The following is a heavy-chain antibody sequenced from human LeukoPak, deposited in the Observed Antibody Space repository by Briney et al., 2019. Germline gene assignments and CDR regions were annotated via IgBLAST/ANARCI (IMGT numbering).Heavy chain of an antibody. CDR2: IYLGDFDT. J-gene: IGHJ4*02. CDR3: ARGGTATRTFDY. CDR1: GYNFSSYW. V-gene: IGHV5-51*01. Sequence: GESLKISCKASGYNFSSYWIGWVRQMPGKGLEWMGIIYLGDFDTRYSPSFQGQVTISADRSISIAYLQWNSLKASDTAVYYCARGGTATRTFDYWGQGTLVTVSS. D-gene: IGHD1-1*01.